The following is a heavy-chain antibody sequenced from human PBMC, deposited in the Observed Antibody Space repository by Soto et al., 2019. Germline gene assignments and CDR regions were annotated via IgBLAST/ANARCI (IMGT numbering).Heavy chain of an antibody. CDR2: IWYDGSNK. J-gene: IGHJ6*02. D-gene: IGHD3-22*01. CDR3: ARDLKGYDSSGYYFHYYGMDV. Sequence: GGSLRLSCAASGFTFSIYGMHWVRQAPGKGLEGVAVIWYDGSNKYYADSVKGRFTISRDNSKNTLYLQMNSLRAEDTAVYYCARDLKGYDSSGYYFHYYGMDVRGQGTTVTVSS. V-gene: IGHV3-33*01. CDR1: GFTFSIYG.